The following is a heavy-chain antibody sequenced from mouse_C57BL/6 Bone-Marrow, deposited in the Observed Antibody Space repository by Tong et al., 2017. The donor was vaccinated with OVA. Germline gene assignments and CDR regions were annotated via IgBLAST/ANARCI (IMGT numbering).Heavy chain of an antibody. J-gene: IGHJ3*01. V-gene: IGHV5-6*02. CDR3: ARRCYYGSSAWFAY. Sequence: GFTFSSYGMSWVRQTPDKRLEWVATISSGGSYTYYPDSVKGRFTISRDNAKNTLYLQMSSLKSEDTAMYYCARRCYYGSSAWFAYWGQGTLVTVSA. CDR1: GFTFSSYG. CDR2: ISSGGSYT. D-gene: IGHD1-1*01.